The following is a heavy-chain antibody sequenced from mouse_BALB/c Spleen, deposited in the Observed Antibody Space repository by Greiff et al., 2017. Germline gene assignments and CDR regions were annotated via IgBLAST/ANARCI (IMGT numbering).Heavy chain of an antibody. CDR2: ISYDGSN. Sequence: DVQLQESGPGLVKPSQSLSLTCSVTGYSITSGYYWNWIRQFPGNKLEWMGYISYDGSNNYNPSLKNRISITRDTSKNQFFLKLNSVTTEDTATYYCARDGYDGYYYFDYWGQGTTLTVSS. J-gene: IGHJ2*01. D-gene: IGHD2-3*01. CDR3: ARDGYDGYYYFDY. V-gene: IGHV3-6*02. CDR1: GYSITSGYY.